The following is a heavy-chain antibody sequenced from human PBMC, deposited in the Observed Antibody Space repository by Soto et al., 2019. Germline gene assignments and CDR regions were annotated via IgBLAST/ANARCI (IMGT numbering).Heavy chain of an antibody. CDR1: GFTFSSYG. V-gene: IGHV3-33*01. CDR3: ARDKAVRYYYYGMDV. CDR2: IWYDGSNK. J-gene: IGHJ6*02. Sequence: GESLKISCAASGFTFSSYGMHWVRQAPGKGLEWVAVIWYDGSNKYYADSVKGRFTISRDNSKNTLYLQMNSLRAEDTAVYYCARDKAVRYYYYGMDVWGQGTTVTVSS. D-gene: IGHD4-4*01.